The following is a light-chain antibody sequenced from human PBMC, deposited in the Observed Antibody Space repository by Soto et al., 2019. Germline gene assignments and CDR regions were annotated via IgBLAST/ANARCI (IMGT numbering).Light chain of an antibody. CDR1: QSISSW. Sequence: DIQMTQSPSILSASVVDRVTITCRASQSISSWLAWYQQKPGKAPNLLIHKASTLKSGVPSRFSGSGSGTEFTLTISSLQPDDFATYYCQQYNSYWTFGQGTKVDIK. CDR3: QQYNSYWT. V-gene: IGKV1-5*03. J-gene: IGKJ1*01. CDR2: KAS.